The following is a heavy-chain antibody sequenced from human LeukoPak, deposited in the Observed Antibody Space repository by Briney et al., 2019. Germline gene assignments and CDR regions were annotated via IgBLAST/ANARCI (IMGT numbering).Heavy chain of an antibody. J-gene: IGHJ4*02. CDR2: ISAYNGNT. V-gene: IGHV1-18*01. CDR3: ARTLWFGELLLGYFDY. D-gene: IGHD3-10*01. CDR1: SYTFTNYA. Sequence: ASVKVSCKASSYTFTNYAFTWVRQAPGQGLEWMGWISAYNGNTNYAQKLQGRVTMTIDTSTSSAYMELRSLRSDDTAVYYCARTLWFGELLLGYFDYWGQGTLVTVSS.